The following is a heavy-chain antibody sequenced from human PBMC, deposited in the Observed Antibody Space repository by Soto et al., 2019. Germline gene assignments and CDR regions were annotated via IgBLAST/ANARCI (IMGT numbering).Heavy chain of an antibody. D-gene: IGHD3-10*01. J-gene: IGHJ4*02. CDR1: GFTFSDYA. Sequence: PGGSLRLSWAASGFTFSDYAMSWVRQAPGRGLEWVSSITSNSVATYYADSVKGRFTVSRANSKNTLFLQMNSLRAEDTAIYYCAKKLASNVGSYDYWGQGTPVTVSS. CDR2: ITSNSVAT. V-gene: IGHV3-23*01. CDR3: AKKLASNVGSYDY.